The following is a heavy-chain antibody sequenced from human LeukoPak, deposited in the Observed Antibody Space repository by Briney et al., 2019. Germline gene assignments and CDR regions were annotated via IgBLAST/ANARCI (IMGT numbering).Heavy chain of an antibody. CDR1: GFTFDDYA. V-gene: IGHV3-43*02. CDR3: AKPWTGYSSSWYFYYFDY. J-gene: IGHJ4*02. Sequence: PGGSLRLSCAASGFTFDDYAMHWVRQAPGKGLELVSLISGDGGSTYYADSVKGRFTISRDNSKNSLYLQMNSLRTEDTALYYCAKPWTGYSSSWYFYYFDYWGQGTLVTVSS. CDR2: ISGDGGST. D-gene: IGHD6-13*01.